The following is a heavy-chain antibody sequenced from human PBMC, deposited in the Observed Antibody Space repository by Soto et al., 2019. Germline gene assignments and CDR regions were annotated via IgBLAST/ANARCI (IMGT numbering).Heavy chain of an antibody. J-gene: IGHJ4*02. CDR2: ISSSSSYI. V-gene: IGHV3-21*01. CDR1: GFTFSSYS. Sequence: GSLRLSCAASGFTFSSYSMNWVRQAPGKGLEWVSSISSSSSYIYYADPVKGRFTISRDNAKNSLYLQMNSLRAEDTAVYYCARDWSIAARRDYWGQGTLVTVSS. CDR3: ARDWSIAARRDY. D-gene: IGHD6-6*01.